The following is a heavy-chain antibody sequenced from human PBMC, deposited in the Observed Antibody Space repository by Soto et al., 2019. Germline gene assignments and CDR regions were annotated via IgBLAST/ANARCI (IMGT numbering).Heavy chain of an antibody. CDR1: GGTFSSYA. J-gene: IGHJ6*02. CDR3: ARGREPNYYYYGMDV. V-gene: IGHV1-69*01. CDR2: IIPIFGTA. Sequence: QVQLVQSGAEVKKPGSSVKVSCKASGGTFSSYAISWVRQAPGPGREWMGGIIPIFGTANYAQKFQGRVTITADESTSTAYMELSSLRSEDTAVYYCARGREPNYYYYGMDVWGQGTKVTVSS.